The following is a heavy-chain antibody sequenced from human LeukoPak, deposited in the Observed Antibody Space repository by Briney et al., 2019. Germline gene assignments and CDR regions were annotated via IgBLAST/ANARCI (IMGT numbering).Heavy chain of an antibody. CDR3: AREDYYGSGSYWP. CDR1: GGTFSSYA. J-gene: IGHJ5*02. V-gene: IGHV1-69*13. D-gene: IGHD3-10*01. Sequence: GASVKVSCKASGGTFSSYAISWVRQAPGQGLEWVGGIVPIFGTANYAQKFQGRVTITADESTSTAYMELSSLRSEDTAVYYCAREDYYGSGSYWPWGQGTLVTVSS. CDR2: IVPIFGTA.